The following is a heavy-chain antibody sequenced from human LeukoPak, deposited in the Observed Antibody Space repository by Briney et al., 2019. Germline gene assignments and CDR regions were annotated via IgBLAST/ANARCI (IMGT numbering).Heavy chain of an antibody. CDR2: IYHSGST. D-gene: IGHD3-10*01. J-gene: IGHJ4*02. V-gene: IGHV4-38-2*01. Sequence: SETLSLTCAVSGYSISSGYYWGWIRQPPGEGLEWIGSIYHSGSTYYNPSLKSRVTISVDTSKNQFSLKLSSVTAADTAVYYCAADYYGSGPFDYWGQGTLVTVSS. CDR3: AADYYGSGPFDY. CDR1: GYSISSGYY.